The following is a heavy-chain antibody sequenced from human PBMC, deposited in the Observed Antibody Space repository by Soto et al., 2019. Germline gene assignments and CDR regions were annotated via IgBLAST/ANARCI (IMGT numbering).Heavy chain of an antibody. CDR3: ARGGGKQYQNVSFV. D-gene: IGHD3-10*02. CDR2: IHYSETT. V-gene: IGHV4-39*01. J-gene: IGHJ3*01. Sequence: SETLSLTCTGSGDSISESDDYWGWIRQPPGGGLEWLGGIHYSETTYYSSSLKGRATISVDTSQNLISLNLKSATAADTAVYFWARGGGKQYQNVSFVWGKGTMAPVSS. CDR1: GDSISESDDY.